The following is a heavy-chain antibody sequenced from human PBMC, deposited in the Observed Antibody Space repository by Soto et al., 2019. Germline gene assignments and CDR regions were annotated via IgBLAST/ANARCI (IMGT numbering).Heavy chain of an antibody. V-gene: IGHV4-59*01. CDR1: GGSISSYY. J-gene: IGHJ6*02. Sequence: SETLSLTCTVSGGSISSYYWSWIRQPPGKGLEWIGYIYYSGSTNYIPSLKSRVTISVDTSKNQFSLKLSSVTAADTAVYYCARASVDTAMVFYYYGMDVWGQGTTVTVSS. CDR2: IYYSGST. CDR3: ARASVDTAMVFYYYGMDV. D-gene: IGHD5-18*01.